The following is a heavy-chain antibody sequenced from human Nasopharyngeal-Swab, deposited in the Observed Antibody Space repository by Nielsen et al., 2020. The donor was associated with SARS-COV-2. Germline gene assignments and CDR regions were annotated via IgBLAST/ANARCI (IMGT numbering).Heavy chain of an antibody. V-gene: IGHV4-34*01. CDR1: GGSFSGYY. Sequence: SETLSPTCAVYGGSFSGYYWSWIRKPPGKGLEWIGEINHSGSTNYNPSLKSRVTISVDTSKNQFSLKMSSVTAADTAVYYCARPLELKWFDPWGQGTLVTVSS. J-gene: IGHJ5*02. D-gene: IGHD3-10*01. CDR3: ARPLELKWFDP. CDR2: INHSGST.